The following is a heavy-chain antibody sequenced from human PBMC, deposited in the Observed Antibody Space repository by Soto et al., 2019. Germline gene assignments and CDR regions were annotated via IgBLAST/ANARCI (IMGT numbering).Heavy chain of an antibody. D-gene: IGHD6-13*01. CDR1: RFDFSGNS. Sequence: GVSLRCSGAASRFDFSGNSMHRFRQTRGKGLDREAVIWYDGSNKYYADSVKGRFTISRDNYKNTLYLKMNSMRDEDTAVYYCARDRRIAEAGRGMDYYYRMDVWGQGTTVTVSS. CDR2: IWYDGSNK. J-gene: IGHJ6*02. V-gene: IGHV3-33*08. CDR3: ARDRRIAEAGRGMDYYYRMDV.